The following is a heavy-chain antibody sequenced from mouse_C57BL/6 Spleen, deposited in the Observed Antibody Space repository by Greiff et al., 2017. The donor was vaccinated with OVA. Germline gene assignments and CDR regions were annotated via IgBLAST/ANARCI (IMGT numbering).Heavy chain of an antibody. CDR3: ERSDNYYGNPAWFAY. J-gene: IGHJ3*01. Sequence: QVQLQQPGAELVRPGSSVKLSCKASGYTFTSYWMHWVKQRPIQGLEWIGNIDPSDSETHYNQKFKDKATLTVDKSSSTAYMQLSSLTSEDSAVYYYERSDNYYGNPAWFAYWGQGTLVTVSA. CDR1: GYTFTSYW. D-gene: IGHD2-1*01. CDR2: IDPSDSET. V-gene: IGHV1-52*01.